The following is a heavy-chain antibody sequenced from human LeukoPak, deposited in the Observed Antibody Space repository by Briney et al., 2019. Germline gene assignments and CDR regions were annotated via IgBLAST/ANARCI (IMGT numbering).Heavy chain of an antibody. J-gene: IGHJ2*01. CDR3: ARVSGRFTWYFDL. Sequence: PSETLSLTCTVSGGSISSYYWTWIRQSAGKGLEWIGRMYTSGSTKYSPSFESRVTISVDTSKNQFSLKLSSVTAADTAVYYCARVSGRFTWYFDLWGRGTLVTVSS. CDR2: MYTSGST. V-gene: IGHV4-4*07. CDR1: GGSISSYY.